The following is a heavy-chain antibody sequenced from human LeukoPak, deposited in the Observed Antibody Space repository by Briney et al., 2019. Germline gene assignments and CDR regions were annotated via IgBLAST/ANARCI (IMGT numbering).Heavy chain of an antibody. CDR3: ARVVTIFGVPPPDY. V-gene: IGHV1-18*01. D-gene: IGHD3-3*01. CDR2: ISAYNGNT. Sequence: ASVKVSCKASGYTFTIYGISWVRQAPGQGLEWMGWISAYNGNTNYAQKLQGRVTMTTDTSTSTAYMELRSLRSDDTAVYYCARVVTIFGVPPPDYWGQGTLVTVSS. CDR1: GYTFTIYG. J-gene: IGHJ4*02.